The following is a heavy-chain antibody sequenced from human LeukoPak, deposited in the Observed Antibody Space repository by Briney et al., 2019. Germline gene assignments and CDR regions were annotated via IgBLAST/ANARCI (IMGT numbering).Heavy chain of an antibody. D-gene: IGHD6-25*01. V-gene: IGHV4-4*07. Sequence: SETLSLTCTVSGGSLSTFYWTWIRQPAGKGLERIGRINNSGSTNYNPSLRSRVSMSVDRSKNQFSVTLSSVTAADTAVYFCAREGGDPRWLDPWGQGPLVTVSS. J-gene: IGHJ5*02. CDR2: INNSGST. CDR1: GGSLSTFY. CDR3: AREGGDPRWLDP.